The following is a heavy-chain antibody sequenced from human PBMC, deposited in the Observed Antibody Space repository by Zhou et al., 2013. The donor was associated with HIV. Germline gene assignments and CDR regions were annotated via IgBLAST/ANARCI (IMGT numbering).Heavy chain of an antibody. CDR2: VIPIFGTA. J-gene: IGHJ6*02. D-gene: IGHD3-16*02. Sequence: QVHLVQSGPEVKKPGSSVKVSCKASGDTFSSDVISWVRQARGQGLEWMGGVIPIFGTANYAQKFQGRVTITAVESTSTAYMELSSLRSEDTAVYYCARGYDYVWGSYRYNVEGRGGNYYYGMDVWGQGTTVTVSS. CDR3: ARGYDYVWGSYRYNVEGRGGNYYYGMDV. V-gene: IGHV1-69*12. CDR1: GDTFSSDV.